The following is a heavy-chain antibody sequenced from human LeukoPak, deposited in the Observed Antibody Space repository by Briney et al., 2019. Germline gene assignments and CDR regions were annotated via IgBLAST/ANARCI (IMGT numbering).Heavy chain of an antibody. CDR1: GYSISSGYY. Sequence: SETLSLTCTVSGYSISSGYYWGWIRQPPGKGLEWIGSIYHSGSTYYNPSLKSRVTISVDTSKNQFSLKLSSVTAADTAVYYCARALPYCSSTSCYRLPNWFDPWGQGTLVTVSS. CDR3: ARALPYCSSTSCYRLPNWFDP. D-gene: IGHD2-2*01. V-gene: IGHV4-38-2*02. J-gene: IGHJ5*02. CDR2: IYHSGST.